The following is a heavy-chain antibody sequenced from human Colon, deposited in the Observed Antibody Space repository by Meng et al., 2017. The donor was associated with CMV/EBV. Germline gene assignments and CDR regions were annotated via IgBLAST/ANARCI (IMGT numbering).Heavy chain of an antibody. CDR2: MNPNSGNT. J-gene: IGHJ4*02. V-gene: IGHV1-8*01. Sequence: ASVKVSCKASGYTFTSYDINWVRQATGQGLEWMGWMNPNSGNTAYAPKFQGRLTMTRNTSINTAYMDLSSLRSEDTAVYYCAILTVAAPFDYWGQGTLVTVSS. CDR3: AILTVAAPFDY. D-gene: IGHD6-6*01. CDR1: GYTFTSYD.